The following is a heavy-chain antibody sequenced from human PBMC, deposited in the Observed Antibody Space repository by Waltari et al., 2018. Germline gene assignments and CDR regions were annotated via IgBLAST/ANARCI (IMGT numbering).Heavy chain of an antibody. CDR1: GGSISGSSHD. CDR2: IYYSGTT. J-gene: IGHJ4*02. CDR3: ARRGDCGNDCYTFDY. Sequence: QLQLQESGPGLVKPSETLSLTCPVAGGSISGSSHDWGWIRQPPGKGLEWFGNIYYSGTTYYNPSLKSRVIISVDTSKNQFSLKLSSVTAADTAVYYCARRGDCGNDCYTFDYWGQGTLVTVSS. V-gene: IGHV4-39*01. D-gene: IGHD2-21*01.